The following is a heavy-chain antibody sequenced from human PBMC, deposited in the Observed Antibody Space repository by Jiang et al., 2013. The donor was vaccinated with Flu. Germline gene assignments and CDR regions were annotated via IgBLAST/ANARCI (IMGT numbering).Heavy chain of an antibody. V-gene: IGHV4-39*01. Sequence: LLKPSETLSLTCTVSGGSISSPYLLLGLDPPAPREGLEWIGTIYYSGYTYYTPSLKSRVTISVDRSMNQFSLQLSSVTAADTAVYYCARLHYGLQSLFDYWGQGTPGHRLL. CDR2: IYYSGYT. CDR3: ARLHYGLQSLFDY. J-gene: IGHJ4*02. D-gene: IGHD3-10*01. CDR1: GGSISSPYLL.